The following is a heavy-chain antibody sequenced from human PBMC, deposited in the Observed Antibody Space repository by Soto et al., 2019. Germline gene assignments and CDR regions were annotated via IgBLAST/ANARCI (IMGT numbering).Heavy chain of an antibody. CDR1: GFSFSSSG. CDR3: AKASWRGYSSAVDH. J-gene: IGHJ4*02. D-gene: IGHD3-3*01. V-gene: IGHV3-30*18. CDR2: MSNDGSNK. Sequence: GGSLRLSCAASGFSFSSSGMHWVRQAPGKGLEWVAVMSNDGSNKYYGNSVKGRFTISRDNSKNRLYLQMNSLRAEDTAVYYCAKASWRGYSSAVDHWGQGTLVTVSS.